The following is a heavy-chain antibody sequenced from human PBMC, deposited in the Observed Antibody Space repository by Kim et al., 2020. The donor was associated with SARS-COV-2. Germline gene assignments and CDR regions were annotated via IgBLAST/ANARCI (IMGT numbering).Heavy chain of an antibody. Sequence: SETLSLTCAVYGGSFSGYYWSWIRQPPGKGLEWIGEINHSGSTNYNPSLKSRVTISVDTSKNQFSLKLLSVTAADTAVYYCARGSAGITMIVVVRASYY. CDR2: INHSGST. CDR3: ARGSAGITMIVVVRASYY. J-gene: IGHJ6*01. V-gene: IGHV4-34*01. CDR1: GGSFSGYY. D-gene: IGHD3-22*01.